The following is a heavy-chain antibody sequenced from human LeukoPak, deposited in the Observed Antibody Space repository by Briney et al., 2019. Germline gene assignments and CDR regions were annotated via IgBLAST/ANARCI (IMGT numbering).Heavy chain of an antibody. V-gene: IGHV3-66*01. CDR3: AREATGTLYY. D-gene: IGHD1-1*01. CDR1: GFTVSSNY. J-gene: IGHJ4*02. Sequence: AGGSLRLSCAASGFTVSSNYMSWVRQAPGMGLEWVSIIYSGGSTYYADSVKGRFTISRDNSKNTLYLQMNSLRAEDTAVYYCAREATGTLYYWGQGSLVTVSS. CDR2: IYSGGST.